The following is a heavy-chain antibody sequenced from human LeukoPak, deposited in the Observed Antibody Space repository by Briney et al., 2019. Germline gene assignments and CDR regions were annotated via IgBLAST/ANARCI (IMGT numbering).Heavy chain of an antibody. D-gene: IGHD5-18*01. CDR3: ARTTEGGYTYDYFYYYYMDV. CDR2: IYYSGST. V-gene: IGHV4-59*01. CDR1: GGSISSYY. J-gene: IGHJ6*03. Sequence: SETLSLTCTVSGGSISSYYWSWIRQPPGKGLEWIGYIYYSGSTNYNPSLKSRVTISVDTSKNQFPLKLSSVTAADTAVYYCARTTEGGYTYDYFYYYYMDVWGKGTTVTVSS.